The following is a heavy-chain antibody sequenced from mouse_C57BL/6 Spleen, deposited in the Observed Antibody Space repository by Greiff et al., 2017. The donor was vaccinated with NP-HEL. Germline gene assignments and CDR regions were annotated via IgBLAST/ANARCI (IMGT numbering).Heavy chain of an antibody. CDR1: GFTFSSYA. CDR3: ARDPRRYAMDY. J-gene: IGHJ4*01. D-gene: IGHD2-10*02. CDR2: ISDGGSYT. V-gene: IGHV5-4*01. Sequence: EVKLVESGGGLVKPGGSLKLSCAASGFTFSSYAMSWVRQTPEKRLEWVATISDGGSYTYYPDNVKGRFTISRDNAKNNLYLQMSHLKSEDTAMYYCARDPRRYAMDYWGQGTSVTVSS.